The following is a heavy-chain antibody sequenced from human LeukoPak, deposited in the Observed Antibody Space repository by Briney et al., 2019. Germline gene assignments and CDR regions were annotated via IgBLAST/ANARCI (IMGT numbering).Heavy chain of an antibody. CDR3: ATNILVRDIINWFDP. Sequence: ASVKVSCKASGYTFTSYYMHWVRQAPGQGLEWVGWIKPNSGGTRSAQKFQGRVTMTRDTSISTAYMELSSLRYDDTAVYYCATNILVRDIINWFDPWGQGTLVTVSS. CDR1: GYTFTSYY. CDR2: IKPNSGGT. V-gene: IGHV1-2*02. J-gene: IGHJ5*02. D-gene: IGHD3-10*01.